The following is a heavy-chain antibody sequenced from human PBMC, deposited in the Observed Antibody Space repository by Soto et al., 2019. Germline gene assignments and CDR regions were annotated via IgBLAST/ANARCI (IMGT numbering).Heavy chain of an antibody. CDR3: ARTYYYGSGTHYRFDP. D-gene: IGHD3-10*01. Sequence: QVEVVQSGAEVKKPGASVKVSCETSGYTFSSYGTNWVRQAPGHGLEWMGWINNYSGNTKYAQRFQGRITMSTDTSTSTADREVRSLTYDDTAVYYCARTYYYGSGTHYRFDPWGQGTLVTVSS. CDR1: GYTFSSYG. V-gene: IGHV1-18*01. J-gene: IGHJ5*02. CDR2: INNYSGNT.